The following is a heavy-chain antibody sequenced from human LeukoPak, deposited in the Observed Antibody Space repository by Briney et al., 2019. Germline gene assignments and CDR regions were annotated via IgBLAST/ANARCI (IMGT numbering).Heavy chain of an antibody. CDR1: GFTFSSYS. CDR2: ISSSSSYI. J-gene: IGHJ4*02. D-gene: IGHD6-19*01. V-gene: IGHV3-21*01. CDR3: VRGGEQWLESFDY. Sequence: KPGGSLRLSCAASGFTFSSYSMNWVRQAPGKGLEWVSSISSSSSYIYYADSVKGRFTISRDNAKNSLYLQMNRLRAEDTAVYYCVRGGEQWLESFDYWGQGTLVTVSS.